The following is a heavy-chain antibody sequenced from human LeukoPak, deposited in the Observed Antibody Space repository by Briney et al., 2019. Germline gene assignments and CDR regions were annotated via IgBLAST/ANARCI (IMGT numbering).Heavy chain of an antibody. CDR3: ARENRYCSSTSCRNDAFDI. V-gene: IGHV4-59*01. CDR1: GGSFSGYY. Sequence: PSETLSLTCAVYGGSFSGYYWSWIRQPPGKGLEWIGYIYYRGSTNYNPSLKSRVTISVDTSKNQFSLKLSSVTAADTAVYYCARENRYCSSTSCRNDAFDIWGQGTMVTVSS. CDR2: IYYRGST. D-gene: IGHD2-2*01. J-gene: IGHJ3*02.